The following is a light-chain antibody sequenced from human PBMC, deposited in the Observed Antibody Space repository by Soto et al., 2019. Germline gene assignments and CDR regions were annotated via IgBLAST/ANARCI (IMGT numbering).Light chain of an antibody. CDR3: AAWDDSLSGQV. Sequence: SVLTQPPSASGTPRRRVTISCSGSISYIGSNYVYWYQQLPGTAPKLLIYSNNQRPSGVPDRFSGSKSGTSASLAISGLRSEDEAGYYCAAWDDSLSGQVYGTGTKVTVL. J-gene: IGLJ1*01. CDR2: SNN. CDR1: ISYIGSNY. V-gene: IGLV1-47*02.